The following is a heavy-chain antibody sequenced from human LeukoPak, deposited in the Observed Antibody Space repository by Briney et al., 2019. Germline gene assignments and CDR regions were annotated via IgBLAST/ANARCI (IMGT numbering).Heavy chain of an antibody. V-gene: IGHV1-2*02. Sequence: GASVKVSCKASGYSFTGYFLHWVRQAPGQGLEWMGWINPNNGLTNYTQKFKGRVTMTRDTSSATGYMELNRLTSDDTAVFYCARAWASLYYFDHWAREPWSPSPQ. D-gene: IGHD2-2*02. CDR3: ARAWASLYYFDH. J-gene: IGHJ4*02. CDR2: INPNNGLT. CDR1: GYSFTGYF.